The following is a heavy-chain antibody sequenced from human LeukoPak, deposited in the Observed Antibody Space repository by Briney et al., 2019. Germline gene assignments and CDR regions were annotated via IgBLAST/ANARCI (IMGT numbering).Heavy chain of an antibody. CDR1: GFTFSSYA. CDR2: ISGSGGST. D-gene: IGHD6-19*01. CDR3: AKGRGYSSGWYRGRPLGAFDI. J-gene: IGHJ3*02. Sequence: PGGSLRLSCAASGFTFSSYAMSWVRQAPGKGLEWVSAISGSGGSTYYADSVKGWFTISRDNSKKTLYLQMNSLRAEDTAVYYCAKGRGYSSGWYRGRPLGAFDIWGQGTMVTVSS. V-gene: IGHV3-23*01.